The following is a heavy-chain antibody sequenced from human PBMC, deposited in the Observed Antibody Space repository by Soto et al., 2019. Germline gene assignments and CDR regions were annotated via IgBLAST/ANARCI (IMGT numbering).Heavy chain of an antibody. CDR3: ARDKSGDCSSTSCYTKGGMDV. D-gene: IGHD2-2*02. CDR2: INPSGGST. CDR1: GYTFTSYY. V-gene: IGHV1-46*01. J-gene: IGHJ6*02. Sequence: ASVKVSCKASGYTFTSYYMHWVRQAPGQGLEWMGIINPSGGSTSYAQKFQGRVTMTRDTSTSTVYMELSSLRSEDTAVYCCARDKSGDCSSTSCYTKGGMDVWGQGTTVTVSS.